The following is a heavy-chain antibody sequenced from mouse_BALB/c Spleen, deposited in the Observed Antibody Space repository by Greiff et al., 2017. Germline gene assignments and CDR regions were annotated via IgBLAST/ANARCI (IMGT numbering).Heavy chain of an antibody. CDR1: GFTFSSFG. Sequence: EVKLVESGGGLVQPGGSRKLSCAASGFTFSSFGMHWVRQSPEKGLEWVAYISSGSSTIYYADTVKGRFTISRDNPKNTLFLQMTSLRSEDTAMYYCARSYYGSHYAMDYWGQGTSVTVSS. CDR3: ARSYYGSHYAMDY. D-gene: IGHD1-1*01. CDR2: ISSGSSTI. J-gene: IGHJ4*01. V-gene: IGHV5-17*02.